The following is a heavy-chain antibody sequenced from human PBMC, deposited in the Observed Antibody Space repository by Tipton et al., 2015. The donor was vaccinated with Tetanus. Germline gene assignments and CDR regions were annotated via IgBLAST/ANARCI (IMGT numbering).Heavy chain of an antibody. D-gene: IGHD3-16*01. Sequence: LRLSCNVSGGSISNYYWTWIRQSPGKGLEWLGYIYSSGSTSYNPSLRSRVTMSVDTSKNQVSLRVTSVTAADTARYYCARHWGMPLGAYAFNYWGQGALVTVSS. CDR1: GGSISNYY. J-gene: IGHJ4*02. CDR2: IYSSGST. V-gene: IGHV4-59*08. CDR3: ARHWGMPLGAYAFNY.